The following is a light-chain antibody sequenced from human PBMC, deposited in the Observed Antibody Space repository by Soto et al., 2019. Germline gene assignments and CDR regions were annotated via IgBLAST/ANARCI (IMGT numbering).Light chain of an antibody. J-gene: IGKJ1*01. V-gene: IGKV1-39*01. Sequence: DIQMTQYPSSPSRSLGYIVTIACRSSQSISSYLNWYQEKPGKAPKLLIYAASSLQSGVPSRFSGSGSGTDFTLTISSLQPEDFETYYCQQSYSTPRTFGQGTKVDIK. CDR3: QQSYSTPRT. CDR2: AAS. CDR1: QSISSY.